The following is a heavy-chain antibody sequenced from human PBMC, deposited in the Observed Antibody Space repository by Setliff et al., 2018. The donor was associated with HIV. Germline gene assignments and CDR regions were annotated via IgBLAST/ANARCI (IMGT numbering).Heavy chain of an antibody. CDR2: IIPLFPTS. D-gene: IGHD3-10*01. CDR3: ARGPPYFGSGSRPVAFDI. CDR1: GGTFNTYA. J-gene: IGHJ3*02. Sequence: ASVKVSCKASGGTFNTYAISWVRQAPGQGLEWMGGIIPLFPTSTYAQKFQGRVTMTADESTSTTYMDLNNLRSEDTAVYYCARGPPYFGSGSRPVAFDIWGHGTMVTVSS. V-gene: IGHV1-69*13.